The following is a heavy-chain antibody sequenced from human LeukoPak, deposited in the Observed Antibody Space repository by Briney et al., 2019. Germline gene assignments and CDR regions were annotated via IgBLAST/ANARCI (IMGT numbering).Heavy chain of an antibody. CDR2: IKSKTDGGTT. D-gene: IGHD5-12*01. V-gene: IGHV3-15*01. CDR3: TTVRYSGYDPYNWFDP. J-gene: IGHJ5*02. CDR1: GFTFSNAW. Sequence: GGSLRLSCAASGFTFSNAWMSWVRQAPGKGLEWVGRIKSKTDGGTTDYAAPVKGRFTISRDDSKNTLYLQMNSLKTEDTAVYYCTTVRYSGYDPYNWFDPWGQGTLVTVSS.